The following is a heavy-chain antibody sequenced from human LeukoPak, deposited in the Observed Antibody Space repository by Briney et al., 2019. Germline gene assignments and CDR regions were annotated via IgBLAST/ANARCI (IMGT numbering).Heavy chain of an antibody. J-gene: IGHJ6*03. CDR2: ISSSSSTI. V-gene: IGHV3-48*01. CDR1: GFTFSSYS. D-gene: IGHD5-18*01. Sequence: GGSLRLSCAASGFTFSSYSMNWVRQAPGQGLDLVSYISSSSSTIYYADSVKGRFTISSDNAKNSLYLQMHSLRAEDTAVYYCARAASLCSYGGVFYYYYFMDVWGKGTTVSVSS. CDR3: ARAASLCSYGGVFYYYYFMDV.